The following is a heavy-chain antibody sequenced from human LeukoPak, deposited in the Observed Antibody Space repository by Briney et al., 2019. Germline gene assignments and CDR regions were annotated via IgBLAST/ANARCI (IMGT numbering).Heavy chain of an antibody. CDR2: IYHSGST. Sequence: PSGTLSLTCAVSGGSISSSNWWSWVRQPPGKGLEWIGEIYHSGSTNYNPSLKSRVTISVDKSKNQFSLKLSSVTAADTAVYYCARDGGPGSSGWYSAYYYYYMDVWGKGTTVTISS. D-gene: IGHD6-19*01. V-gene: IGHV4-4*02. CDR3: ARDGGPGSSGWYSAYYYYYMDV. CDR1: GGSISSSNW. J-gene: IGHJ6*03.